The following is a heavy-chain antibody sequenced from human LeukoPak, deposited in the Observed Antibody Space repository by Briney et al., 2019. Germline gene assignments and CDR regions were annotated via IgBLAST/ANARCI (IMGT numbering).Heavy chain of an antibody. CDR2: FYYSGST. D-gene: IGHD5-18*01. CDR3: ARGPGGCSYGYYFDY. Sequence: SETLSLTCTVSGGSISSSSYYWSWIRQPPGKGLEWIGFFYYSGSTNYNPSLKSRVTISVDTSKNHFSLKLSSVTAADTAVYYCARGPGGCSYGYYFDYWGQGTLVTVSS. CDR1: GGSISSSSYY. V-gene: IGHV4-61*03. J-gene: IGHJ4*02.